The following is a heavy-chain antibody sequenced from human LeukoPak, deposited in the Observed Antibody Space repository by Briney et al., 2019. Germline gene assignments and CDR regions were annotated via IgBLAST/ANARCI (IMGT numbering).Heavy chain of an antibody. V-gene: IGHV1-18*01. D-gene: IGHD2-15*01. Sequence: ASVKVSCKASGYTFTSYGISWVRQAPGQGLEWMGWISAYNGNANYAQKLQGRVTMTADTSTSTAYMELRSLRSDDTAVHYCARDGDIVVVVAATDAFDIWGQGTMVTVSS. CDR1: GYTFTSYG. CDR3: ARDGDIVVVVAATDAFDI. J-gene: IGHJ3*02. CDR2: ISAYNGNA.